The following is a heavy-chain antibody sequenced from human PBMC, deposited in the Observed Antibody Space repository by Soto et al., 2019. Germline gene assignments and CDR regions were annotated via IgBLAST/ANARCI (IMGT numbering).Heavy chain of an antibody. V-gene: IGHV4-30-4*01. CDR3: ARATDDDFWSAYHPAPPYFDS. CDR2: ISYSGTT. D-gene: IGHD3-3*01. CDR1: GDSISSNNNY. J-gene: IGHJ4*02. Sequence: SETLSLTCTISGDSISSNNNYWSWIRQPPGEGLEWIGFISYSGTTSYSPSLKSRVAISLDTSKNQFSLSLSSVTAADTAVYYCARATDDDFWSAYHPAPPYFDSWGQGTLLTVSS.